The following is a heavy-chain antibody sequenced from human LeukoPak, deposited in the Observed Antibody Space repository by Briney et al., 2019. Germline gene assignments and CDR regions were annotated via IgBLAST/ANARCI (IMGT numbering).Heavy chain of an antibody. D-gene: IGHD2/OR15-2a*01. CDR3: ARRYDDTTYFVY. V-gene: IGHV5-51*01. J-gene: IGHJ4*02. CDR1: GYTFTNYW. CDR2: IYPGASDT. Sequence: GESLKISCKGSGYTFTNYWIAWVRQVPGKGLEWMGIIYPGASDTRYSPSFQGQVTISADKSISTAYLQWNSLKASDTAMYYCARRYDDTTYFVYWGQGTLVTVSS.